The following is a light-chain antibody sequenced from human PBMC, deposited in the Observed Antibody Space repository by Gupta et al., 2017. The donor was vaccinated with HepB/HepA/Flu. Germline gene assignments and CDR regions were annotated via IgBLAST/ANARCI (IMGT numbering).Light chain of an antibody. V-gene: IGLV2-14*02. CDR2: EVT. CDR3: SPYRERDTRL. CDR1: SSDVGSYNQ. J-gene: IGLJ2*01. Sequence: HSALAQPASMSGLSVQSITISCTRTSSDVGSYNQVSWYQQHPGKAPKLLIYEVTKWHSGISNLVSRAKSGNTVCLTIAGVQAEDEADNYSSPYRERDTRLFGGGTKLTVL.